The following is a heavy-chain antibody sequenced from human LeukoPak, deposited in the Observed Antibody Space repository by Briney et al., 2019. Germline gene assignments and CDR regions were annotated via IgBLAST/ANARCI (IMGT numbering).Heavy chain of an antibody. V-gene: IGHV4-59*12. CDR1: GGSISNYS. J-gene: IGHJ5*02. D-gene: IGHD2-2*01. Sequence: PSETLSLTRIVSGGSISNYSWSWVRQSPEQGLEWIGYIYYTGITNYNPSLKSRVIMSVDTSKNQLSLKLNSVTATDTAVYYCARDRCSSTSCLYWFDPWGQGTLVTVSS. CDR3: ARDRCSSTSCLYWFDP. CDR2: IYYTGIT.